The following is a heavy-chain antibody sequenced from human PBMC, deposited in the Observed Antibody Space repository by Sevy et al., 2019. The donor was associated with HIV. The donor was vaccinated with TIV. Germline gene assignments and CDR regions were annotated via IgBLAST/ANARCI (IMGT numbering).Heavy chain of an antibody. D-gene: IGHD6-19*01. J-gene: IGHJ6*03. Sequence: SETLSLTCTVSGGSISSYYWSWIRQPPVKGLEWIGYIYYSGSTNYNPSLKSRVTISVDTSKNQFSLKLSSVTAADTAVYYCARGLAVAAHYYYYYYMDVWGKGTTVTVSS. CDR3: ARGLAVAAHYYYYYYMDV. CDR2: IYYSGST. CDR1: GGSISSYY. V-gene: IGHV4-59*01.